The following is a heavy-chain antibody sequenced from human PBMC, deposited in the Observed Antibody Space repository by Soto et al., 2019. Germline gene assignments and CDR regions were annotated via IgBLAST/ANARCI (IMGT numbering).Heavy chain of an antibody. CDR1: GFTFSTYT. V-gene: IGHV3-48*01. CDR2: ISSSSSII. Sequence: GGSLTLSCAASGFTFSTYTMNWVRQAPGKGLEWVSYISSSSSIIYYTDSVKGRFTISRDNARSSLYLQMNGLRADDTAVYYCARDSPRSPLDYWGQGTLVTVSS. CDR3: ARDSPRSPLDY. D-gene: IGHD6-6*01. J-gene: IGHJ4*02.